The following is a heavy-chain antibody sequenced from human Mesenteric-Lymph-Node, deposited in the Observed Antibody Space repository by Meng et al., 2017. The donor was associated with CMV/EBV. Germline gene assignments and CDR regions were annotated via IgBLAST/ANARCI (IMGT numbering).Heavy chain of an antibody. J-gene: IGHJ6*02. CDR3: ARDRKSYSSSGGYGMDV. Sequence: SETLSLTCTVSGDSISTYYWSWIRQPPGKGLEWIGYIYYSGTTNYNPSLKSRVTISVDTSKNQFSLKLSSVTAADTAVYYCARDRKSYSSSGGYGMDVWGQGTTVTV. D-gene: IGHD6-13*01. V-gene: IGHV4-59*01. CDR1: GDSISTYY. CDR2: IYYSGTT.